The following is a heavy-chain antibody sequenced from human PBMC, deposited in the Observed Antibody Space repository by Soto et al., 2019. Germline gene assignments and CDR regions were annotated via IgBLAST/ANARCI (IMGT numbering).Heavy chain of an antibody. CDR2: IIPIFGTA. CDR3: ARVHHYGDLKFDY. D-gene: IGHD4-17*01. CDR1: GGTFSSYA. Sequence: SVKVSCKASGGTFSSYAISWVRQAPGQGLEWMGGIIPIFGTANYAQTFQGRVTITADESTSTAYMELSSLRSEDTAVYYCARVHHYGDLKFDYWGQGTLVTVSS. J-gene: IGHJ4*02. V-gene: IGHV1-69*13.